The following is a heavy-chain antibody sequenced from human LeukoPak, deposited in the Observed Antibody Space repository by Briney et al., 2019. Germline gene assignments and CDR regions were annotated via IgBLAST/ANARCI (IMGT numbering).Heavy chain of an antibody. CDR2: INPSGGST. V-gene: IGHV1-46*01. J-gene: IGHJ1*01. CDR3: ARDRGIAVD. CDR1: GYTFTSYY. D-gene: IGHD6-19*01. Sequence: GASVKVSCKASGYTFTSYYVHWVRQAPGQGLEWMGIINPSGGSTSYAQNFQGRVTMTRDTSTSTVYMELSSLRSEDTALYYCARDRGIAVDWGQGTLVTVSS.